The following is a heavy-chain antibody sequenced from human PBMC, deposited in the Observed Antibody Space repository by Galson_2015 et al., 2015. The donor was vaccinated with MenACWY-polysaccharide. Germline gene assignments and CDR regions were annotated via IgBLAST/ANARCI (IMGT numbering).Heavy chain of an antibody. J-gene: IGHJ3*02. Sequence: SVKVSCKASGYTFTSYYMHWVRQAPGQGLEWMGIINPSGGSTSYAQKFQGRVTMTRDTSTSTVYMELSSLRSEDTAVYYCASHRSHIVVVPAAIVGDAFDIWAKGQWSPSLQ. CDR3: ASHRSHIVVVPAAIVGDAFDI. V-gene: IGHV1-46*01. CDR2: INPSGGST. CDR1: GYTFTSYY. D-gene: IGHD2-2*01.